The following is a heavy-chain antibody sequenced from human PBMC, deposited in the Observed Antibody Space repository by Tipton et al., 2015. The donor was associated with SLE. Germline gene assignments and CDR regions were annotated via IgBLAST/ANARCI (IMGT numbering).Heavy chain of an antibody. D-gene: IGHD6-13*01. CDR2: INHSGST. Sequence: TLSLTCAVYGGSFSGYYWSWIRQPPGKGLEWIGEINHSGSTNYNPSLKSRVTISVDTSKNQFSLKLSSVTAAGTAVYYCARVHFGLWHAAAVGHWGPGTLVPVSS. CDR1: GGSFSGYY. CDR3: ARVHFGLWHAAAVGH. J-gene: IGHJ4*02. V-gene: IGHV4-34*01.